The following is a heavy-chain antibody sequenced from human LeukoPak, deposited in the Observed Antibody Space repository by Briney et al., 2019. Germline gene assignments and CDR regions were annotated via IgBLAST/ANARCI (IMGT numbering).Heavy chain of an antibody. J-gene: IGHJ4*02. Sequence: SETLSLTCTVSGGSISSYYWSCIRQPPGKGLEWIGYIYYSGSTNYNPSLKSRVTISVDMSKNQFSLKLSSVTAADTAVYYCARDLGPPSPLENWGQGTLVTVSS. CDR2: IYYSGST. CDR3: ARDLGPPSPLEN. V-gene: IGHV4-59*12. CDR1: GGSISSYY. D-gene: IGHD1-1*01.